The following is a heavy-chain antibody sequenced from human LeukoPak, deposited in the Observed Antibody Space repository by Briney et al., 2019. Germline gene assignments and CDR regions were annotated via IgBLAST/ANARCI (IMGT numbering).Heavy chain of an antibody. D-gene: IGHD1-14*01. V-gene: IGHV3-7*01. Sequence: GGSLRLSCAASGFIFSNYYMGWVRQAPGKELEWVANIQEDGSATYYVDSVKGRFTISRDNAKNSLDLQMNSLRAEDTAVYFCARRKEVQTTFDCWGQGTLDTVSS. J-gene: IGHJ4*02. CDR3: ARRKEVQTTFDC. CDR1: GFIFSNYY. CDR2: IQEDGSAT.